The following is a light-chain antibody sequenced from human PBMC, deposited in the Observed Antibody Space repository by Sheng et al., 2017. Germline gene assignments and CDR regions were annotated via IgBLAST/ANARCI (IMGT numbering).Light chain of an antibody. CDR2: GTS. V-gene: IGKV3D-15*01. J-gene: IGKJ5*01. CDR3: QQYDNYPIT. CDR1: QSISGN. Sequence: EIVMTQSPATLSVSPGERATLSCRASQSISGNLAWYQQKPGQAPRLLIYGTSRRATGIPDRFSGSGSGTVFTLTISRLEPEDFAVYYCQQYDNYPITFGQGTRLEIK.